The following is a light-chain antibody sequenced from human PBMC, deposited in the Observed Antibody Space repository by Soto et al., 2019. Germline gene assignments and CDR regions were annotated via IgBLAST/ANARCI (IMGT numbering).Light chain of an antibody. CDR3: QQRSKWPPVLT. CDR2: DAS. Sequence: ESVFTQSPDTLSLSPGERATLSCRASQSVRRYLACYQQKPGQAPRLLIYDASNRATGIPVRFIGSGSGTDVTLTISSLEPEDFAVYYCQQRSKWPPVLTFGGGTKVEIK. V-gene: IGKV3-11*01. CDR1: QSVRRY. J-gene: IGKJ4*01.